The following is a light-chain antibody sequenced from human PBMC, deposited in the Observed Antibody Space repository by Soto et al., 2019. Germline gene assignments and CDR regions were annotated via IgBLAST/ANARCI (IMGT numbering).Light chain of an antibody. J-gene: IGKJ4*01. CDR3: QQYNAWPPELT. CDR2: GAS. CDR1: QSIGSN. V-gene: IGKV3-15*01. Sequence: EIVLTQSPDTLSVSPGESATLSCRASQSIGSNLAWYQQKPGQPPRLLIYGASTRATGIPATFSSSGSGTEVTRTVSSLQSEDCAVYYCQQYNAWPPELTFGGGTKVEI.